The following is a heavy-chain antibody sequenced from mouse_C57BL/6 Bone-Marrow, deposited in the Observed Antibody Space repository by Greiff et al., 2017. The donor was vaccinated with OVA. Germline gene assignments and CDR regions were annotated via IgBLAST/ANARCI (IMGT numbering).Heavy chain of an antibody. D-gene: IGHD4-1*01. V-gene: IGHV1-50*01. CDR2: IDPSDSYT. Sequence: VQLQQPGAELVKPGASVKLSCKASGYTFTSYWMQWVKQRPGQGLEWIGEIDPSDSYTNYNQKFKGKATLTVDTSSSTAYMQLSSLTSEDSAVYYCARLTGTYFDVWGTGTTVTVSS. J-gene: IGHJ1*03. CDR1: GYTFTSYW. CDR3: ARLTGTYFDV.